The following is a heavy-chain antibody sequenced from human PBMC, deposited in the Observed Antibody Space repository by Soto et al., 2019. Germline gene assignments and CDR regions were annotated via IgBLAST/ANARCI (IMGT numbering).Heavy chain of an antibody. V-gene: IGHV1-2*02. CDR2: INPDSGAT. CDR1: GYSFTGYY. Sequence: HEHLVQSGAEVKRPGASLKVSCKASGYSFTGYYIHWVRQAPGQGLEWMGWINPDSGATNYAQNFQGRVTLTSDTSISTASMDLTSLTSDDTAVYYCARGDYGTGGYPFPYFDYWGKGTVVLVSS. CDR3: ARGDYGTGGYPFPYFDY. D-gene: IGHD2-8*02. J-gene: IGHJ4*02.